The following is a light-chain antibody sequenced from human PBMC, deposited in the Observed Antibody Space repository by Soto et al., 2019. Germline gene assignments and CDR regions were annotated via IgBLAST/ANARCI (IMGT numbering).Light chain of an antibody. CDR3: ASCGDSMNGFV. Sequence: QSVLTQPPSASGTPGQRVTISCSGSGSNIGSNTVHWYQQFPGTAPKLLTYSNNQRPSGVPDRFSGSKSGTSASLAISGLLHYDEATYYCASCGDSMNGFVFGTGTKVTVL. V-gene: IGLV1-44*01. J-gene: IGLJ1*01. CDR2: SNN. CDR1: GSNIGSNT.